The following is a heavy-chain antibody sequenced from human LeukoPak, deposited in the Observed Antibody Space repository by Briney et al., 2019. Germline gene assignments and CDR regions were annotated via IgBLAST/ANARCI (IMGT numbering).Heavy chain of an antibody. D-gene: IGHD3-10*01. CDR3: ARDQEELWFGSNWFDP. J-gene: IGHJ5*02. Sequence: ASVKVSCKASGGTFSSYAISWVRQAPGQGLEWMGIINPSGGSTSYAQKFQGRVTMTRDTSTSTVYMELSSLRSEDTAVYYCARDQEELWFGSNWFDPWGQGTLVTVSS. CDR2: INPSGGST. CDR1: GGTFSSYA. V-gene: IGHV1-46*01.